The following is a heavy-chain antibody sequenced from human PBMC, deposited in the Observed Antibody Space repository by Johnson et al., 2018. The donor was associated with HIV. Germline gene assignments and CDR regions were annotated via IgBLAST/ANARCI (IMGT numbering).Heavy chain of an antibody. V-gene: IGHV3-30-3*01. CDR2: ISYDGSNK. Sequence: QVQLVESGGGVVQPGGSLRVSCAASGFTFSSYAMHWVRQAPGKGLEWVAVISYDGSNKYYADSVKGRFTISRDNSKNTLYLQMNSLRAEDTAVYYCARARSGSYLDPWNDAFDIWGQGTMVTVSS. CDR1: GFTFSSYA. D-gene: IGHD1-26*01. CDR3: ARARSGSYLDPWNDAFDI. J-gene: IGHJ3*02.